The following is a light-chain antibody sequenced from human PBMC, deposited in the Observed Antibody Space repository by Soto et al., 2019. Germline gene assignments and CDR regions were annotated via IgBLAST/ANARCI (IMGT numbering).Light chain of an antibody. CDR1: QSVSDN. V-gene: IGKV3-15*01. J-gene: IGKJ4*01. Sequence: EIVMTQSPATLSVSPGERATLSCRANQSVSDNLAWYQQRPGQAPRLLIYGASIRAAGIPARISGSGSGTEFTLTISSLQSEDFAVYSCQQYNNWPLTFGGGTKVETK. CDR3: QQYNNWPLT. CDR2: GAS.